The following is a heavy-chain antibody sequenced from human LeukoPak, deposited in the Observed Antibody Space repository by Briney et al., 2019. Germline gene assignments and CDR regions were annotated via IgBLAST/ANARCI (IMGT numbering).Heavy chain of an antibody. CDR3: ARAKFATVDAFDI. D-gene: IGHD4-17*01. Sequence: SETLSFTCTVAAGSISSYCWSWLRQPPGKGLEWIGYIYYSGSTNYNPSLKSRVTISVDTSKDQFSLKLSSVTAADTAVYYCARAKFATVDAFDIWGQGTMVTVSS. CDR2: IYYSGST. V-gene: IGHV4-59*01. CDR1: AGSISSYC. J-gene: IGHJ3*02.